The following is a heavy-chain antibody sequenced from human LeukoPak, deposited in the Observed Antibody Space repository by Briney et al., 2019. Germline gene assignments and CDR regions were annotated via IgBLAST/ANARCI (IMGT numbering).Heavy chain of an antibody. Sequence: PGGSLRLSCAASGFTFGSYWMHWVRQAPGKGLVWVSRINSDGSSTSYADSVKGRFTISRDNAKNTLYLQMNSLRAEDTAVYYCARDPRYCSGTSCYRYYYYMDVWGKGTTVTVSS. D-gene: IGHD2-2*01. CDR1: GFTFGSYW. V-gene: IGHV3-74*01. CDR3: ARDPRYCSGTSCYRYYYYMDV. CDR2: INSDGSST. J-gene: IGHJ6*03.